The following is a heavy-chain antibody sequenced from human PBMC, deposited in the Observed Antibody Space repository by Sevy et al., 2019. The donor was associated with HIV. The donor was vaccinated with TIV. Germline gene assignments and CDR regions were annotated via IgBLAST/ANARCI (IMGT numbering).Heavy chain of an antibody. Sequence: GESLKISCKGSGDSFTSYWIGWVRQLPGKGLEWMGIIYIGDSETRYSPSFQGQVTISADKSIKTAYLQWSSLKASDTAMYYCARHWSVGVAGLDYFDYWGQGTLVTVSS. J-gene: IGHJ4*02. CDR1: GDSFTSYW. CDR2: IYIGDSET. V-gene: IGHV5-51*01. CDR3: ARHWSVGVAGLDYFDY. D-gene: IGHD6-19*01.